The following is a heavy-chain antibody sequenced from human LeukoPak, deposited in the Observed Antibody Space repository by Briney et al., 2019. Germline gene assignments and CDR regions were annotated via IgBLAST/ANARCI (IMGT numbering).Heavy chain of an antibody. D-gene: IGHD1-26*01. CDR2: INANSGGT. V-gene: IGHV1-2*02. Sequence: ASVKVSCKASGYSFTGSYMHWVRQAPGQGLEWLGWINANSGGTLYAQKFQGRVTMTRDTSISTAYMELSGLSSDDTAVYYCARDSGGYGYWGQGTLVTVSS. CDR3: ARDSGGYGY. CDR1: GYSFTGSY. J-gene: IGHJ4*02.